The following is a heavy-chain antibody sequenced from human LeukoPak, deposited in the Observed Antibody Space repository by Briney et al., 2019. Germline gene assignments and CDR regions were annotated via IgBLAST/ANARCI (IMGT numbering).Heavy chain of an antibody. CDR1: GYTFTGYY. V-gene: IGHV7-4-1*02. J-gene: IGHJ4*02. Sequence: ASVKVSCKASGYTFTGYYMHWVRQAPGQGLEWMGWINTNTGNPTYAQGFTGRFVFSLDTSVSTAYLQISSLKAEDTAVYYCARDLFSGYSSSRGYWGQGTLVTVSS. D-gene: IGHD6-13*01. CDR2: INTNTGNP. CDR3: ARDLFSGYSSSRGY.